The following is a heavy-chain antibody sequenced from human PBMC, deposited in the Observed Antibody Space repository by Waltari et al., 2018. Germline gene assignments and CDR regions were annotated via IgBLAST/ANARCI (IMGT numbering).Heavy chain of an antibody. CDR3: SKGGGDY. J-gene: IGHJ4*02. CDR1: GFTFSTYG. D-gene: IGHD3-16*01. Sequence: EVQLLESGGDLVQPGGSLRLSCVASGFTFSTYGMSWVRQAPGKGLEWVSSISGSGGSTYYADSVKGRFTISRDNSDNTLFLQMNSLGADDTAVYYCSKGGGDYWGRGTLVTVSS. V-gene: IGHV3-23*01. CDR2: ISGSGGST.